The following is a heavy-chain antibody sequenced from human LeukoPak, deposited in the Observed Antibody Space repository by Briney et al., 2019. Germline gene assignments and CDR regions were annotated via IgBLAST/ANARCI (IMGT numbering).Heavy chain of an antibody. CDR3: ARVAAEVVGVPGAIGFGWLRRDYYYMDV. D-gene: IGHD2-2*02. CDR2: INPSGGST. CDR1: GYTFSSYY. J-gene: IGHJ6*03. Sequence: ASVKVSCKASGYTFSSYYMHWVRQAPGEGLEWMGIINPSGGSTSYAQKFKGRVTVTRDMSTSTVHMELSSLRSEDTAVYYCARVAAEVVGVPGAIGFGWLRRDYYYMDVWGKGTPVTVSS. V-gene: IGHV1-46*01.